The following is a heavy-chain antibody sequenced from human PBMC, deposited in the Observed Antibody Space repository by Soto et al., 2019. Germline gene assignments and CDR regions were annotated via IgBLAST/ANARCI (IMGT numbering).Heavy chain of an antibody. CDR2: INHSGST. D-gene: IGHD3-22*01. Sequence: QVQLQQWGAGLLKPSETLSLTCAVYGGSFSGYYWCWIRQPPGKGLEWIGEINHSGSTNYNPSLKSRVTISVDTSKNQFSLKLSSVTAADTAVYYCARGSRDSSGYYYVYYYYGMDVWGQGTTGTVS. J-gene: IGHJ6*02. CDR3: ARGSRDSSGYYYVYYYYGMDV. V-gene: IGHV4-34*01. CDR1: GGSFSGYY.